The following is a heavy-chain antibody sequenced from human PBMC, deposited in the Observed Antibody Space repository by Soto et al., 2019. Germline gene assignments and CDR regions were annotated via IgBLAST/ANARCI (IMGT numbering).Heavy chain of an antibody. CDR2: IVPIFGTP. D-gene: IGHD3-22*01. J-gene: IGHJ4*02. CDR3: ATRTPQGSGYFDY. V-gene: IGHV1-69*01. CDR1: GDTFSTFG. Sequence: QVQLVQSGAEVKKPGSSVKVSCKASGDTFSTFGISWVRQAPGQGLEWMGGIVPIFGTPHYAQKFQGRVTIAADESTSTASMALSSLRSADTAIYYCATRTPQGSGYFDYWGQGTLVTVSS.